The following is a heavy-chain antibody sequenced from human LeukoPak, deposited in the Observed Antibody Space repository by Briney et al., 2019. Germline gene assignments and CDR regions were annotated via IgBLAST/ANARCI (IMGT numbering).Heavy chain of an antibody. D-gene: IGHD3-10*01. V-gene: IGHV4-39*01. Sequence: SETLSLTCTVSGGSISSSSYYWGWIRQPPGEGLEWIGSIYYSGYTYYNPSLKSRVTISVDTSKNQFSLKLSSVTAADTAVYYCARHFAPEAWFQAPWGQGTLVTVSS. CDR1: GGSISSSSYY. J-gene: IGHJ5*02. CDR2: IYYSGYT. CDR3: ARHFAPEAWFQAP.